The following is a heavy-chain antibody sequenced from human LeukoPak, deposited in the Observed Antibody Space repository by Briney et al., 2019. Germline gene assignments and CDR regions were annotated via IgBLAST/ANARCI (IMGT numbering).Heavy chain of an antibody. CDR1: GYTFTSYC. Sequence: ASVKVSCKASGYTFTSYCMHWVRQAPGQGLEWMGIINPSGGSTSYAQKFQGRVTMTRDTSTSTVYMELSSLRSEDTAVYYCARGEYSGGSCYPECLNFDYWGQGTLVTVFS. J-gene: IGHJ4*02. CDR3: ARGEYSGGSCYPECLNFDY. D-gene: IGHD2-15*01. V-gene: IGHV1-46*01. CDR2: INPSGGST.